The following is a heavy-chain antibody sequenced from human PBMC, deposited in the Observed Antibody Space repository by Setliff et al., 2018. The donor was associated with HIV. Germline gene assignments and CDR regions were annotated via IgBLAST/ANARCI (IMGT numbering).Heavy chain of an antibody. V-gene: IGHV7-4-1*02. D-gene: IGHD4-4*01. CDR2: INTNTGNP. J-gene: IGHJ6*03. CDR1: EYTFTSYA. Sequence: ASVKVSCKASEYTFTSYAMNWVRQAPGQGLEWMGWINTNTGNPTYAQGFTGRFVFSLDTSVSTAYLQISSLKAEDTAVYYCARMATVYYYYMDVWGKGTTVTVSS. CDR3: ARMATVYYYYMDV.